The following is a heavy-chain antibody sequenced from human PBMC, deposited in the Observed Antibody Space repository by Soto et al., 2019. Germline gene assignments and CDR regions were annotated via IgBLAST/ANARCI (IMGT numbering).Heavy chain of an antibody. CDR1: GFTFSSYG. D-gene: IGHD2-15*01. J-gene: IGHJ4*02. CDR3: AKDITHCSGGTCYGCDF. CDR2: ISYDGSNK. V-gene: IGHV3-30*18. Sequence: QEQLVESGGGVVQPGRSLRLSCAASGFTFSSYGMHWVRQAPGKGLEWVAVISYDGSNKYYADSVKGRFTISRDNSKNTLYLQMNSLRAEDTAVYYCAKDITHCSGGTCYGCDFWGQGTLVTVSS.